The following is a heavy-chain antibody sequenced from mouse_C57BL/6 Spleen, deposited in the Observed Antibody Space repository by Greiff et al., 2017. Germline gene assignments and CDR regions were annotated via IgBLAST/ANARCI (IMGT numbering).Heavy chain of an antibody. Sequence: EVKLMESGEGLVKPGGSLKLSCAASGFTFSSYAMSWVRQTPEKRLEWVAYISSGGDYIYYADTVKGRFTISRDNARNTLYLQMSRLKSEDTAMYYCTRRGHDYWGQGTSVTVSS. J-gene: IGHJ4*01. CDR3: TRRGHDY. CDR1: GFTFSSYA. D-gene: IGHD6-1*01. V-gene: IGHV5-9-1*02. CDR2: ISSGGDYI.